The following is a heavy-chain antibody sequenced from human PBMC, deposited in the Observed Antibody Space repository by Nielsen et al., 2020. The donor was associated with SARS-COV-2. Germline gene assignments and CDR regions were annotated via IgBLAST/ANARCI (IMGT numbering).Heavy chain of an antibody. CDR2: MSAADGRT. Sequence: SVKVSCKASVYTFSTSYMHWVRQAPGQRLEWMGWMSAADGRTTYSQKFQGRVTTTRDTSATTVYLELSSLTSEDTAVYYCARDTGNWYMDVWGKGTTVTVSS. D-gene: IGHD6-13*01. J-gene: IGHJ6*04. CDR1: VYTFSTSY. CDR3: ARDTGNWYMDV. V-gene: IGHV1-3*01.